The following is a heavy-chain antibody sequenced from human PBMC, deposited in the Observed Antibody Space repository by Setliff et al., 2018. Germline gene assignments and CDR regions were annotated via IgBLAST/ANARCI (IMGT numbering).Heavy chain of an antibody. Sequence: ASVKVSCKASGYSFTSNDINWVRQATGQGPEWMGWISAYNGNTNYAQKLQGRVTMTTDTSTSTAYMELRSLRSDDTAVYYCARVLFHCSSTSCYLDAFDIWGQGTMVTVSS. CDR3: ARVLFHCSSTSCYLDAFDI. V-gene: IGHV1-18*01. D-gene: IGHD2-2*01. J-gene: IGHJ3*02. CDR2: ISAYNGNT. CDR1: GYSFTSND.